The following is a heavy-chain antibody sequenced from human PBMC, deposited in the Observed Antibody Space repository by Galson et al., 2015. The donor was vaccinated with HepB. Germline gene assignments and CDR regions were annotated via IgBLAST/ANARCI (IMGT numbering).Heavy chain of an antibody. Sequence: SLRLSCAASGFTASSNYMSWVRQAPGKGLEWVSVIYSGGSTYYADSVKGRFTISRDNSKNTLYLQMNSLRAEDTAVYYCARWGSLYDSSGYYSGGMDVWGQGTTVTVSS. CDR2: IYSGGST. V-gene: IGHV3-66*02. CDR3: ARWGSLYDSSGYYSGGMDV. J-gene: IGHJ6*02. D-gene: IGHD3-22*01. CDR1: GFTASSNY.